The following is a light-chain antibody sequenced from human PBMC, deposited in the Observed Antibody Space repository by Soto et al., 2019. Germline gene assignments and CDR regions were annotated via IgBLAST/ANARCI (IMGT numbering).Light chain of an antibody. Sequence: EIVLTQSPATLSLSPGERATLSCRASQSVSSYLGCYQQKPGQAPRLLIYDASNRATGIPARFSGSGSGTDFTLTISSLEPEDFAVYYCQQRSNWPPRVTFGGGTKVEIK. CDR1: QSVSSY. CDR2: DAS. CDR3: QQRSNWPPRVT. J-gene: IGKJ4*01. V-gene: IGKV3-11*01.